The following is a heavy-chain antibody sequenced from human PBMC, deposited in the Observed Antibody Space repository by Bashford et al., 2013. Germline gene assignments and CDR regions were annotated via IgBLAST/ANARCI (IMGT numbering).Heavy chain of an antibody. CDR1: GFTFSDYS. CDR3: ARELYGFAMDV. D-gene: IGHD3-16*01. J-gene: IGHJ6*02. V-gene: IGHV3-21*01. Sequence: GGSLRLSCAASGFTFSDYSMNWVRQAPGRAGVGLIHHYFSSFIYYADSVKGRFTISRDNAKNSLYLQMNSLRAEDTAVYYCARELYGFAMDVWGQGTTVTVSS. CDR2: HYFSSFI.